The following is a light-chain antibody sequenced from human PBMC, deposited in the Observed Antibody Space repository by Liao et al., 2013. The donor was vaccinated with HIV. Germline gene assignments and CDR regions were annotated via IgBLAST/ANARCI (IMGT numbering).Light chain of an antibody. CDR1: KLGDKY. CDR3: QAWDGRTAVGI. Sequence: SYELTQPPSVSVSPGQTASITCSGDKLGDKYACWYQQKPGQSPVLVIYQDSKRPSGIPERFSGSNSGNTATLTISGTQAMDEADYYCQAWDGRTAVGIFGTGTKVTVL. V-gene: IGLV3-1*01. J-gene: IGLJ1*01. CDR2: QDS.